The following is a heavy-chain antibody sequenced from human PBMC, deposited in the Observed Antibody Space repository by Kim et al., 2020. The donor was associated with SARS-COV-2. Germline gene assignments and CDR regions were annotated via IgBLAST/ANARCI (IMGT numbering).Heavy chain of an antibody. CDR1: GFTFADYA. CDR2: ISWNSGSI. J-gene: IGHJ6*04. V-gene: IGHV3-9*01. D-gene: IGHD2-21*02. Sequence: GGSLRLSCAVSGFTFADYAMHWVRQAPGKGLEWVSGISWNSGSIGYADSVKGRFTISRDNAKSSLYLQMNSLRSEDTALYYCARNMWADVVTAVDVWGKGTTVIVSS. CDR3: ARNMWADVVTAVDV.